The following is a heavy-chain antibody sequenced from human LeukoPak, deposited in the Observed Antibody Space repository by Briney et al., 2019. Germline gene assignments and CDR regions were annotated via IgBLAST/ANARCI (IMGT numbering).Heavy chain of an antibody. D-gene: IGHD4-17*01. V-gene: IGHV3-30*04. CDR3: ARTTYYGDSGSDY. CDR2: ISYDGSNK. Sequence: GGSLRLSCAASGFTFSSYAMHWVRQAPGKGLEWVAVISYDGSNKYYADSVKGRFTISRDNSKNTLYLQMNSLRAEDTAVYYCARTTYYGDSGSDYWGQGTLVTVSS. J-gene: IGHJ4*02. CDR1: GFTFSSYA.